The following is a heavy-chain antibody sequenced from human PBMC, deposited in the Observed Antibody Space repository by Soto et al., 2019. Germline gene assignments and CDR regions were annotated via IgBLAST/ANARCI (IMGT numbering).Heavy chain of an antibody. CDR3: AGGQVVAAQH. V-gene: IGHV4-30-2*01. D-gene: IGHD2-15*01. CDR2: IYHSGST. J-gene: IGHJ4*02. Sequence: QLQLQESGSGLVKPSQTLSLTCAVSGGSISSGGYSWSWIRQPPGKGLEWIGYIYHSGSTYYNPSLRMRVNISVDRAKNQFSLKLISVTAADTAVYYCAGGQVVAAQHWGQGTLVTVSS. CDR1: GGSISSGGYS.